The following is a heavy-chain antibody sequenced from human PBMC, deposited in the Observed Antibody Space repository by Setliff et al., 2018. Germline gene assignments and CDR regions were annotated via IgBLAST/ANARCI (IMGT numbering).Heavy chain of an antibody. Sequence: ASVKVSCKTSGYTFTNFGINWVRQAPGQGLEWMGWNSAYAQKFQGRVTMTRNTSTSTAYMEVSSLRSEDTAVYYCARGLSDYYYESGSFPILGYWGQGTLVTVSS. J-gene: IGHJ4*02. CDR2: NSA. V-gene: IGHV1-8*02. D-gene: IGHD3-10*01. CDR3: ARGLSDYYYESGSFPILGY. CDR1: GYTFTNFG.